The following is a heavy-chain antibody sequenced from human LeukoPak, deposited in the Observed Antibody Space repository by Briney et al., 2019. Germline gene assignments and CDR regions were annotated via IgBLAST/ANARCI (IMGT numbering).Heavy chain of an antibody. Sequence: ASVKVSCKASGGTFSSYAISWVRQAPGQGLEWMGGIIPIFGTANYAQKFQGRVTITRDTSASTAYMELSSLRSEDTAVYYCARDAGNLWFGELLDYWGQGTLVTVSS. CDR2: IIPIFGTA. J-gene: IGHJ4*02. D-gene: IGHD3-10*01. V-gene: IGHV1-69*05. CDR1: GGTFSSYA. CDR3: ARDAGNLWFGELLDY.